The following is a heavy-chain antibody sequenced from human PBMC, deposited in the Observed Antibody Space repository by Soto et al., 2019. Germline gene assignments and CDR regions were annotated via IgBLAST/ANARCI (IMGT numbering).Heavy chain of an antibody. CDR1: GGTFSSYA. CDR2: IIPIFGTA. V-gene: IGHV1-69*01. Sequence: GASVKVSCKASGGTFSSYAISWVRQAPGQGLEWMGGIIPIFGTANYAQKFQGRVTITADESTSTAYMELSSLRSEDTAVYYCARSETSRGNDFWSGYSYYYYYGMDVWGQGTTVTVSS. D-gene: IGHD3-3*01. J-gene: IGHJ6*02. CDR3: ARSETSRGNDFWSGYSYYYYYGMDV.